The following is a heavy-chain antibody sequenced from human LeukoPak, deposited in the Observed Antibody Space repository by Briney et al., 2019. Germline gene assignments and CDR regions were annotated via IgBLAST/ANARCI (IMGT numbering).Heavy chain of an antibody. Sequence: GGSLRLSCAASRFTFSSYSMNWVRQAPGKGLEWVSSISSSSSYIYYADSVKGRFTISRDNAKNSLYLQMNSLRAEDTAVYYCARLVSSGWYHHLDYWGQGTLVTVSS. D-gene: IGHD6-19*01. V-gene: IGHV3-21*01. CDR2: ISSSSSYI. CDR3: ARLVSSGWYHHLDY. CDR1: RFTFSSYS. J-gene: IGHJ4*02.